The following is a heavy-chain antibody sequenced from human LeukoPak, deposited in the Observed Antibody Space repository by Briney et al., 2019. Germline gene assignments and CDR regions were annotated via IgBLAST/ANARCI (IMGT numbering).Heavy chain of an antibody. D-gene: IGHD3-10*01. J-gene: IGHJ5*02. Sequence: SETLSLTCAVYGGSFSGYYWSWIRHPPGKGLEWIGEINHSGSTNYNPSLKSRVTISVDTSKNQFSLKLSSVTAADTAVYYCARENKRYYYGSGSDNNWFDPWGQGTLVTVSS. CDR2: INHSGST. CDR3: ARENKRYYYGSGSDNNWFDP. CDR1: GGSFSGYY. V-gene: IGHV4-34*01.